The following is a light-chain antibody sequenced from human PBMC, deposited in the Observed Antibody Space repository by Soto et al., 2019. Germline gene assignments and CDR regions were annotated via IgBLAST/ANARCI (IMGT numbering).Light chain of an antibody. CDR1: SSDVGGYTY. CDR2: DVT. Sequence: QSALIQPRSVSGSPGQSVTISCTGTSSDVGGYTYVSWYQQHPGKAPKLIISDVTKRPSGVPDRFSGSKSGNTASLTISGLQAEDEADYYCCSYAGSPYVFGTGTKVTVL. V-gene: IGLV2-11*01. J-gene: IGLJ1*01. CDR3: CSYAGSPYV.